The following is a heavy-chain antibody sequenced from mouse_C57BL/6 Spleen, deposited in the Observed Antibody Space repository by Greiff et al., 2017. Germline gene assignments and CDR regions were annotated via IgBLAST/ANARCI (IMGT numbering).Heavy chain of an antibody. Sequence: EVMLVESGGGLVKPGGSLKLSCAASGFTFSDYGMHWVRQAPEKGLEWVAYISSGSSTIYYADTVKGRFTISRDNAKNTLFLQMTSLRSEDTAMYYCARPYPYAMDYWGQGTSVTVSS. CDR3: ARPYPYAMDY. V-gene: IGHV5-17*01. CDR1: GFTFSDYG. J-gene: IGHJ4*01. CDR2: ISSGSSTI.